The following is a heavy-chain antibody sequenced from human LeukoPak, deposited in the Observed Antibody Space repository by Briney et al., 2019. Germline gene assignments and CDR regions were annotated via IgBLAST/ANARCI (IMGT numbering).Heavy chain of an antibody. CDR1: GYTLTELS. Sequence: ASVKVSCKVSGYTLTELSMHWVRQAPGKGLEWIGGFDPEDGETIYAQKFQGRVTMTEDTSTDTAYMELSSLRSEDTAVYYCATEYYYGSGSYRGLDYWGQGTLVTVSS. CDR2: FDPEDGET. J-gene: IGHJ4*02. V-gene: IGHV1-24*01. D-gene: IGHD3-10*01. CDR3: ATEYYYGSGSYRGLDY.